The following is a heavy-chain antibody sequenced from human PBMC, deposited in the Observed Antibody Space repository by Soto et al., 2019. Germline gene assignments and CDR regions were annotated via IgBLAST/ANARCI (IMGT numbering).Heavy chain of an antibody. CDR3: EAGDYLPGFSYREIKWFDP. D-gene: IGHD3-22*01. Sequence: ETLSHTCPVSSVSISSYYCSWIRQPHGKGLEWIGYIHYTGKTNSNPSLRGRVTLSIDPSLNQFSLKLMCESAEDTAMYYCEAGDYLPGFSYREIKWFDPWGQGPLVTVCS. J-gene: IGHJ5*02. CDR1: SVSISSYY. CDR2: IHYTGKT. V-gene: IGHV4-59*01.